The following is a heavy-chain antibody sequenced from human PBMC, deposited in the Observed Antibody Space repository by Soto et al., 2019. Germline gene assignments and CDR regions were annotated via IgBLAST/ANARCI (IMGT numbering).Heavy chain of an antibody. CDR1: GGSISSGGYS. CDR3: ARSSYCSGGSCYGFDP. Sequence: QLQLQESGSGLVKPSQTLSLTCAVSGGSISSGGYSWSWIRQPPGKGLEWIGYIYHSGSTYYNPSLKSRVTISVDRSKNQFSLKLSSVTAADTAMYYCARSSYCSGGSCYGFDPWGQGTLVTVSS. D-gene: IGHD2-15*01. J-gene: IGHJ5*02. CDR2: IYHSGST. V-gene: IGHV4-30-2*01.